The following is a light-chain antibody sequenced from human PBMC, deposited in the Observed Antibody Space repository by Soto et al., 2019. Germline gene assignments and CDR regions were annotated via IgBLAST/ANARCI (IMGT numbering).Light chain of an antibody. V-gene: IGLV1-40*01. CDR3: QSYDSSLSGSYV. J-gene: IGLJ1*01. CDR2: GNS. Sequence: QSVLTQPPSVSGAPGQRVTISCTGSSSSIGAGYDVHWYQQLPGTAPKLLIYGNSNRPSGVPDRFSGSKSGTSASLAITGLQAEDEADYYRQSYDSSLSGSYVFGTGTKLTVL. CDR1: SSSIGAGYD.